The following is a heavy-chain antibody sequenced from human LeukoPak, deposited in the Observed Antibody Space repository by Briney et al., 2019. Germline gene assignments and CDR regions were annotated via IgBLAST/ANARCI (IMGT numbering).Heavy chain of an antibody. D-gene: IGHD3-3*01. CDR2: IYYSGST. Sequence: SETLSLTCTVSGGYISTSNYYWGWIRQPPGKGLEWIGNIYYSGSTYYNPSLKSRVSLSLDTSMNQFSLKVNSLTVADTAVYYCARIYDFWSGYYYMGVWGKGTTVTVSS. CDR1: GGYISTSNYY. J-gene: IGHJ6*03. V-gene: IGHV4-39*07. CDR3: ARIYDFWSGYYYMGV.